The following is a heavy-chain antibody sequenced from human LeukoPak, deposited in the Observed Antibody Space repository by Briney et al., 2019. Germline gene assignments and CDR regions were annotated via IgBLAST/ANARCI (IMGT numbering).Heavy chain of an antibody. V-gene: IGHV3-23*01. Sequence: PGGSLRLSCAAAGFTFSGYAMSWVRQAPGKGLEWVSSISGSGGSTYYADSVKGRFTISRDNSKNTLYLQMNSLRAEDTAVYYCAKDLGYYYGSGSYPSDYWGQGTLVTVSS. J-gene: IGHJ4*02. D-gene: IGHD3-10*01. CDR2: ISGSGGST. CDR3: AKDLGYYYGSGSYPSDY. CDR1: GFTFSGYA.